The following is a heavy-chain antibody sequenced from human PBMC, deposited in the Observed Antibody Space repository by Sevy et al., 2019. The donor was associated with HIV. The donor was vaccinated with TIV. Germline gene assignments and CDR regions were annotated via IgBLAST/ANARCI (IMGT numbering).Heavy chain of an antibody. J-gene: IGHJ5*02. D-gene: IGHD2-2*01. V-gene: IGHV4-34*01. CDR2: INHSGST. CDR1: GGSFSGYY. CDR3: ARSPPIVVVPGAPSWFDP. Sequence: SETLSLTCAVHGGSFSGYYWNWIRQPPWKGLEWIGEINHSGSTNYNPSLKSRVTISVDTSKNQFSLKLSSVTAADTAVYYCARSPPIVVVPGAPSWFDPWGQGTLVTVSS.